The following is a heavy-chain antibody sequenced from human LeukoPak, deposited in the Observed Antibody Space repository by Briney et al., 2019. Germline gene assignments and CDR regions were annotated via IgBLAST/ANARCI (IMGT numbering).Heavy chain of an antibody. V-gene: IGHV4-31*03. J-gene: IGHJ5*02. D-gene: IGHD3-10*01. CDR2: IYYSGRP. Sequence: PSETLSLTFTVSGGSISSGGYHWTWIPQHPGKGLEMLGYIYYSGRPYSHPPLKSRVTISVTTSKNQFSLKLSSVTAADKAVYYCARVGSTNRFDPWRQGTVVPVYS. CDR3: ARVGSTNRFDP. CDR1: GGSISSGGYH.